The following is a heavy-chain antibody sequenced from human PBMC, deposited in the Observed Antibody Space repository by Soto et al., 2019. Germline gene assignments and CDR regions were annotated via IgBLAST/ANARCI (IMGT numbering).Heavy chain of an antibody. J-gene: IGHJ6*02. V-gene: IGHV1-18*04. CDR3: ARDQVAKWAPGSAMVNYYYGMDA. CDR2: ISVDDGDT. Sequence: SCKASGYTFTSYGISWVRQAPGQGLEWMGWISVDDGDTNYAQNFQGRVTMSTDTSTSTAYMEMRSLRSDDTAVYHCARDQVAKWAPGSAMVNYYYGMDAWGQGTTVTVSS. CDR1: GYTFTSYG. D-gene: IGHD5-18*01.